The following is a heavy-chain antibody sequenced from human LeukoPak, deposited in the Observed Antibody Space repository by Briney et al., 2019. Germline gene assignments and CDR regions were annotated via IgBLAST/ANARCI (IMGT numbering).Heavy chain of an antibody. D-gene: IGHD3-10*01. CDR1: GFAFSTYV. Sequence: GGSLRLSYAASGFAFSTYVMTWVRQAPGKGLEWVSTISGGGDGTHYADSVKGRFTISRDNSKNTLYLQMSNLRADDTAVYYCAKDLHGSGTYFDYWGQGTLVPVSS. CDR2: ISGGGDGT. J-gene: IGHJ4*02. V-gene: IGHV3-23*01. CDR3: AKDLHGSGTYFDY.